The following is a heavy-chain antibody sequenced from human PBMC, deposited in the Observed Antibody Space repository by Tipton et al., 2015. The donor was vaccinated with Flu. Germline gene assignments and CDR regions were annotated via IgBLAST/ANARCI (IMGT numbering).Heavy chain of an antibody. D-gene: IGHD2-2*01. Sequence: QLVQSGAEVKRPGESLKISCKGSGYGFTSYWIGWVRQMPGKGLEWMGIIDPGDSDTRYSPSFQGQVTISADKSTSTAYLRWSSLKASDTARYYCARRDGAQYQPPDYWGQGTLVTVSS. V-gene: IGHV5-51*01. J-gene: IGHJ4*02. CDR2: IDPGDSDT. CDR3: ARRDGAQYQPPDY. CDR1: GYGFTSYW.